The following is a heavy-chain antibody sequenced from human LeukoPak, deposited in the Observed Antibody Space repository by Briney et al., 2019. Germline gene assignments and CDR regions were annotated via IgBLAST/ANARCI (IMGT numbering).Heavy chain of an antibody. J-gene: IGHJ4*02. CDR2: IYHSGST. CDR1: GYSISSGYY. Sequence: PSETVSLTCAVSGYSISSGYYWGWIRQPPGKGLEWIGSIYHSGSTYYNPSLKSRVTISVDTSKNQFSLKLSSVTAADTAVYYCASVGVTGDWGQGTLVTVSS. D-gene: IGHD2-21*02. CDR3: ASVGVTGD. V-gene: IGHV4-38-2*01.